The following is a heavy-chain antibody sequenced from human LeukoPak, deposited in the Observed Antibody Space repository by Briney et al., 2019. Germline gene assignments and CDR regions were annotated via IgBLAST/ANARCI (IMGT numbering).Heavy chain of an antibody. J-gene: IGHJ4*02. V-gene: IGHV4-59*12. D-gene: IGHD2-21*01. CDR1: GGSISSYY. Sequence: PSETLSLTCTVSGGSISSYYWSWVRQPPGKGLEWIGEIYHSGSTNCNSSLKSRVTISVDKSKSHFSLKVSSVTAADTAVYYCARVVGNTNFDSWGQGALVTVSS. CDR2: IYHSGST. CDR3: ARVVGNTNFDS.